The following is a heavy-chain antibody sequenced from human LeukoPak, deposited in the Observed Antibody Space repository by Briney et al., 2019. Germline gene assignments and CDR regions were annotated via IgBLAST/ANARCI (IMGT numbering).Heavy chain of an antibody. V-gene: IGHV3-53*01. D-gene: IGHD5-18*01. CDR1: GFTVSSNY. J-gene: IGHJ3*01. Sequence: GGSLRLSCAASGFTVSSNYMTWVRQAPGKGLEWVSVIYSGGSTYYADSVKGRFTISRDNSQNTLYLQMNSLRAEDTAVYYCARALYSYGSPGAFDFSGHGTMAIVSS. CDR3: ARALYSYGSPGAFDF. CDR2: IYSGGST.